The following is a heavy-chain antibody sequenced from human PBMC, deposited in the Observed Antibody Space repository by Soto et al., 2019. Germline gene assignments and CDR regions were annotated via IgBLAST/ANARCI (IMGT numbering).Heavy chain of an antibody. J-gene: IGHJ3*02. CDR2: IYPGDSDT. V-gene: IGHV5-51*01. D-gene: IGHD6-6*01. Sequence: PGESLKISCKGSGYSFTSYWLGWVRQMLGKGLEWMGIIYPGDSDTRYSPSFQGQGTISADKSISTAYLQWSSLKASDTAMYYCARPIRHIAAPQGAFDIWGQGTMVTVSS. CDR3: ARPIRHIAAPQGAFDI. CDR1: GYSFTSYW.